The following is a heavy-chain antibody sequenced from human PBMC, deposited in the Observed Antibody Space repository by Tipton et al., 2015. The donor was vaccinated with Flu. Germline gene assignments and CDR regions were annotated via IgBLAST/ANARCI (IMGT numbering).Heavy chain of an antibody. D-gene: IGHD3-22*01. Sequence: SLRLSCAASGFTFSSFGMHWVRQAPGKGLEWVAVVSYDGSLKFYADSVKGRFTIYRDNSKNTLYLQMKVLSTEDTAVYYCAKDPQAGYDEGSGHFDYWGQGTLVTVSS. V-gene: IGHV3-30*18. CDR3: AKDPQAGYDEGSGHFDY. CDR1: GFTFSSFG. J-gene: IGHJ4*02. CDR2: VSYDGSLK.